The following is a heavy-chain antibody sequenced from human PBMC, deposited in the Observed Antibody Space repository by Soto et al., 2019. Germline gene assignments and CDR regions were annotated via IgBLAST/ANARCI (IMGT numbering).Heavy chain of an antibody. CDR2: INHSGST. Sequence: PSETLSLTCAVYGGSFSGYYWSWIRQPPGKGLEWIGEINHSGSTNYNPSLKSRVTISVDTSKNQFSLKLSSVTAADTAVYYCARLIRGIWSGYYRSYYYGMDVWGQGTTVTVSS. V-gene: IGHV4-34*01. D-gene: IGHD3-3*01. CDR3: ARLIRGIWSGYYRSYYYGMDV. J-gene: IGHJ6*02. CDR1: GGSFSGYY.